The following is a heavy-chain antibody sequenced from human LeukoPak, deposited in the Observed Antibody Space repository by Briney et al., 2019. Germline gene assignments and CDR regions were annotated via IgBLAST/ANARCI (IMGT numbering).Heavy chain of an antibody. CDR3: ARDTGTTYYYGSGSSDGMDV. J-gene: IGHJ6*02. V-gene: IGHV3-66*01. Sequence: PGGSLRLSCAASGFTVSSNYTSWVRQAPGKGLEWVSVIYSGGSTYYADSVKGRFTISRDNSKNTLYLQMNSLRAEDTAVYYCARDTGTTYYYGSGSSDGMDVWGQGTTVTVSS. CDR1: GFTVSSNY. CDR2: IYSGGST. D-gene: IGHD3-10*01.